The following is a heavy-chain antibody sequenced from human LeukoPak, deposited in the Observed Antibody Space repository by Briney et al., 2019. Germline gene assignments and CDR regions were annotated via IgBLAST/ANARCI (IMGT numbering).Heavy chain of an antibody. Sequence: GGSLRLSCAAFEFTFSNYDMHWVRQAPGKGLEWVALIRYDGSNKYYADSVKGRFTISRDNSKNTLYLQMNSLRAEDTAVYYCARVMGLLAAAGINWFDPWGQGTLVTVSS. CDR1: EFTFSNYD. CDR2: IRYDGSNK. D-gene: IGHD6-13*01. V-gene: IGHV3-30*02. J-gene: IGHJ5*02. CDR3: ARVMGLLAAAGINWFDP.